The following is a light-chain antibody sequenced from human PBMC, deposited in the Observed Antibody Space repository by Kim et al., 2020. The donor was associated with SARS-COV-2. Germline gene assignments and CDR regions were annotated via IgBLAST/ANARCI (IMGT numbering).Light chain of an antibody. CDR3: SSYIRASSFG. Sequence: GQSITIARTGTSSDIGARNFVSWYQQHPGKAPNLMIYGVSERPSGVSNRFSGSKSGNTATLTISGLQAEDEADYYCSSYIRASSFGFGGGTQLTVL. J-gene: IGLJ3*02. CDR2: GVS. V-gene: IGLV2-14*04. CDR1: SSDIGARNF.